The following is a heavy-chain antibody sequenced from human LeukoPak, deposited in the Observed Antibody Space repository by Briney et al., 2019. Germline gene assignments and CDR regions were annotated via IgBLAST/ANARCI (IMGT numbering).Heavy chain of an antibody. CDR1: AFTFSDYS. Sequence: SAGSLRLSCAASAFTFSDYSMNWVRQAPGKGLEWISYISGRSSTIYYADSVRGRFTISRDNAKNSMYLQMNSLRAEDTAVYYCARDRLTSGSYFFDYWGQGTLVTVSS. J-gene: IGHJ4*02. CDR2: ISGRSSTI. D-gene: IGHD1-26*01. V-gene: IGHV3-48*01. CDR3: ARDRLTSGSYFFDY.